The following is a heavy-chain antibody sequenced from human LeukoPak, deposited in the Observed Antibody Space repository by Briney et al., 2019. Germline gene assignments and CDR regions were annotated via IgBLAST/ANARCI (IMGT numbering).Heavy chain of an antibody. Sequence: PGGSLRLSCAASGFTFSSYAMSWVRQAPGKGLEWVSVISGSGGSTYYADSVKGRFTISRDNSKNTLYLQMNSLRAEDTAVYYCAKDRIPASGPYYLDYWGQGTLVTVSS. J-gene: IGHJ4*02. CDR1: GFTFSSYA. CDR3: AKDRIPASGPYYLDY. V-gene: IGHV3-23*01. D-gene: IGHD3-10*01. CDR2: ISGSGGST.